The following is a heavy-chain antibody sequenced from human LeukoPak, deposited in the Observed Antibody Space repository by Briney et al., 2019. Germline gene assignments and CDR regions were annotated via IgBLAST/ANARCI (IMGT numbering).Heavy chain of an antibody. CDR1: GHTFTRRG. J-gene: IGHJ4*02. CDR2: INPNSGGT. CDR3: ARVRGLWLQLDY. D-gene: IGHD5-24*01. Sequence: ASVKGSCKASGHTFTRRGFTWLRRAPGQGLEWMGRINPNSGGTNYAQKFQGRVTMTRDTSISTAYMELSRLRSDDTAVYYCARVRGLWLQLDYWGQGTLVTVSS. V-gene: IGHV1-2*02.